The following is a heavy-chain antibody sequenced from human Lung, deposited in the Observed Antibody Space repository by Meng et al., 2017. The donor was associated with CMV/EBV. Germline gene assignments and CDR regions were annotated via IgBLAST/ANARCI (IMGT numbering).Heavy chain of an antibody. V-gene: IGHV3-74*01. Sequence: GGSXRLXCAVSGINVNTYWMHWVRQVPGKGLVWLSRIYSDGVTTRYADSVKGRFTISRDNTKNTLYLQMNGLRADDTTVYYCESEPGRGAFDVWGQGAMVTVSS. J-gene: IGHJ3*01. CDR2: IYSDGVTT. D-gene: IGHD3-10*01. CDR3: ESEPGRGAFDV. CDR1: GINVNTYW.